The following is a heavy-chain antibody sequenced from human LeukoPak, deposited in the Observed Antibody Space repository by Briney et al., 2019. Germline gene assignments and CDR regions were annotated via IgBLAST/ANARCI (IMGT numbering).Heavy chain of an antibody. CDR3: AQSGVGATVDY. D-gene: IGHD1-26*01. Sequence: PSGTLSLTCAVSGGSISSSNWWSWVRQPPGKGLEWIGETSHDENTNYNPSLKSRVTISVDKSKNQFSLKLSSVTAADTAVYYCAQSGVGATVDYWGQGTLVTVSS. CDR1: GGSISSSNW. V-gene: IGHV4-4*02. J-gene: IGHJ4*02. CDR2: TSHDENT.